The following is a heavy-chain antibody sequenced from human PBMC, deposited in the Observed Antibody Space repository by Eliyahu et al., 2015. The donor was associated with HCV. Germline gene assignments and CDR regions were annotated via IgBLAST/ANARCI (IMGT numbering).Heavy chain of an antibody. D-gene: IGHD6-19*01. CDR3: ASGGGGIAVTGTGGWFDP. Sequence: QXQLQESGPGLVKPSAXLSLXCXVXGGXLPTYSLRWXRQPPRKGLEWIGYIHYSGSTNYNPSLKSRVTISLDTSKNQFSLNLTSVTAADTAMYYCASGGGGIAVTGTGGWFDPWGQGTLATVSS. J-gene: IGHJ5*02. V-gene: IGHV4-59*01. CDR2: IHYSGST. CDR1: GGXLPTYS.